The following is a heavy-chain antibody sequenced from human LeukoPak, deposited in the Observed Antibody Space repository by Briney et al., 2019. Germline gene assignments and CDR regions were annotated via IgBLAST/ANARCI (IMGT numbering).Heavy chain of an antibody. Sequence: GGSLRLSCAASGFTFTTYSMTWVRQAPGKGLEWVSIISSGSSAIFSADALKGRFTISRDDAKNLLYLDMNSLRAEDTAVYYCARDVNWNYCDYWGHGTLVTVSS. D-gene: IGHD1-20*01. CDR2: ISSGSSAI. V-gene: IGHV3-21*01. CDR1: GFTFTTYS. CDR3: ARDVNWNYCDY. J-gene: IGHJ4*01.